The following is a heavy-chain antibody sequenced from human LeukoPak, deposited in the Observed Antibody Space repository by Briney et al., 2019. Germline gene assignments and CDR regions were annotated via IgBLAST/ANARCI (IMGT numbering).Heavy chain of an antibody. CDR1: GFTFISYS. V-gene: IGHV3-48*01. Sequence: GGSQRLSCAASGFTFISYSMNWVRQAPGKGLEWLSYISSSSSDVHYADSVKGRFTISRDNAKSSLYLQMNRLRADDTAVYYCARDLYAYYGMDVWGQGTTVTVSS. J-gene: IGHJ6*02. CDR2: ISSSSSDV. CDR3: ARDLYAYYGMDV. D-gene: IGHD2/OR15-2a*01.